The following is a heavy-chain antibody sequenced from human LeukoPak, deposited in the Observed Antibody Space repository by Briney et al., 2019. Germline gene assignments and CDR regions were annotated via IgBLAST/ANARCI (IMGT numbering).Heavy chain of an antibody. J-gene: IGHJ4*02. V-gene: IGHV1-8*02. Sequence: ASVKVSCKASGYTFTGYYMHWVRQATGQGLEWMGWMNPNSGNTGYAQKFQGRVTMTRNTSISTAYMELSSLRSEDTAVYYCARGGGLRVIDYWGQGTLVTVSS. CDR1: GYTFTGYY. D-gene: IGHD2-15*01. CDR2: MNPNSGNT. CDR3: ARGGGLRVIDY.